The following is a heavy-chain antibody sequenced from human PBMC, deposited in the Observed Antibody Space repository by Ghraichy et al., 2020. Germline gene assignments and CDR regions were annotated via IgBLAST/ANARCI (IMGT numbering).Heavy chain of an antibody. CDR1: GFTFSSYA. Sequence: GGSLRLSCAASGFTFSSYAMSWVRQAPGKGLEWVSAISGSGGSTYYADSVKGRFTISRDNSKNTLYLQMNSLRAEDTAVYYCAKGHRYAGYCSSTSCYDAFDIWGQGTMVTVSS. CDR3: AKGHRYAGYCSSTSCYDAFDI. J-gene: IGHJ3*02. CDR2: ISGSGGST. D-gene: IGHD2-2*01. V-gene: IGHV3-23*01.